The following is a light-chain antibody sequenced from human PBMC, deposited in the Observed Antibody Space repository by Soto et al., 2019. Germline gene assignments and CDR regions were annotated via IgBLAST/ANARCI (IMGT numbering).Light chain of an antibody. CDR1: QSVGSS. CDR3: QQRGSWPQLT. V-gene: IGKV3-11*01. J-gene: IGKJ4*01. CDR2: DAS. Sequence: DILLTQSAATLSLSPGERATLSCMASQSVGSSLAWFQQKPGQAPRLLIYDASNRATGIPARFSGSGSGTDFTLTISSLEPEDFAVYYCQQRGSWPQLTFGGGTKVDIK.